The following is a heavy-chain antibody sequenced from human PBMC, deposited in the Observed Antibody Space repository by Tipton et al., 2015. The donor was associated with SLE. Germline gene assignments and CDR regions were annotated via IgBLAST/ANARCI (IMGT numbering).Heavy chain of an antibody. V-gene: IGHV4-31*03. CDR3: ARAGRAWILFDY. CDR2: IYYSGST. J-gene: IGHJ4*02. D-gene: IGHD1-1*01. CDR1: GGSISSGGYY. Sequence: TLSLTCTVSGGSISSGGYYWSWIRQHPGKGLEWIGYIYYSGSTYYNPSLKSRVTISVDTSKNQFSLKLSSVTAADTAVYYCARAGRAWILFDYWGQGTLVTVSS.